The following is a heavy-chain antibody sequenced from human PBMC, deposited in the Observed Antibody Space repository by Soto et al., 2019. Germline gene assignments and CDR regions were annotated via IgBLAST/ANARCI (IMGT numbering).Heavy chain of an antibody. CDR1: GFTFSSYG. Sequence: QVQLVESGGGVVQPGRSLRLSCAASGFTFSSYGMHWVRQAPGKGLEWVAVIWYDGSNKYYADSVKGRFTISRDNSKNTLYLQMNSMRAEDTAVYYCARYGAAVDYWGQGTLVTVSS. D-gene: IGHD2-15*01. CDR2: IWYDGSNK. CDR3: ARYGAAVDY. J-gene: IGHJ4*02. V-gene: IGHV3-33*01.